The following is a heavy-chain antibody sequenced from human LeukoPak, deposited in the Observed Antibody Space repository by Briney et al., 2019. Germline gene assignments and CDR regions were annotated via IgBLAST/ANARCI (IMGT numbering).Heavy chain of an antibody. CDR1: GGTFSSYA. CDR3: ASEIAAAGTRWFDP. J-gene: IGHJ5*02. CDR2: IIPIFGTA. V-gene: IGHV1-69*13. Sequence: SVKVSCKASGGTFSSYAISWVRRAPGHGLEWMGGIIPIFGTANYAQKFQGRVTITADESTSTDYMELSSLRSEDTAVYYCASEIAAAGTRWFDPWGQGTLVTVSS. D-gene: IGHD6-13*01.